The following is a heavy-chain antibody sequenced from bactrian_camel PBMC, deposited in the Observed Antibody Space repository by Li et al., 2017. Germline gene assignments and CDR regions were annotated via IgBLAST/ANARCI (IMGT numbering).Heavy chain of an antibody. CDR1: GSSVSRRC. Sequence: HVQLVESGGGSVQAGGSLRLSCAAPGSSVSRRCMGWFRQAPGKEREGVAAIYPGGGSTYYADSVKGRFTISQDNAKNTLYLQMDSLKPEDTAMYYCAAALHLFGRLTIANMTPNYWGQGTQVTVS. D-gene: IGHD4*01. J-gene: IGHJ4*01. V-gene: IGHV3S54*01. CDR3: AAALHLFGRLTIANMTPNY. CDR2: IYPGGGST.